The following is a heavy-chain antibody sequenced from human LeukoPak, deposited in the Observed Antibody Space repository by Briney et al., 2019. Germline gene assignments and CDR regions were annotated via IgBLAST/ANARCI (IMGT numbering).Heavy chain of an antibody. V-gene: IGHV1-69*13. J-gene: IGHJ4*02. D-gene: IGHD3-22*01. Sequence: RASVKVSCKASGGTFSSYAISWVRQAPGQGLEWMGGIIPIFGTANYAQKFQGRVTITADESTSTAYMELSSLRSEDAAVYYCAREASYYDSSGAYYFDYWGQGTLVTVSS. CDR2: IIPIFGTA. CDR1: GGTFSSYA. CDR3: AREASYYDSSGAYYFDY.